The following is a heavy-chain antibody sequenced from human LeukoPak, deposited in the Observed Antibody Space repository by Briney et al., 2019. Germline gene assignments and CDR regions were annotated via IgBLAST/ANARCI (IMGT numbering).Heavy chain of an antibody. D-gene: IGHD6-6*01. J-gene: IGHJ4*02. CDR3: TRRSSAASRQYFDY. Sequence: PGRSLRLSCAASGFTFSSAWMNWVRQAPGKGLEWVGRIKSETDGGTTDYAAPVKGTFTISRDDSENTLYLQMNSLKTEDTAVYYCTRRSSAASRQYFDYWGQGTLVTVSS. V-gene: IGHV3-15*07. CDR2: IKSETDGGTT. CDR1: GFTFSSAW.